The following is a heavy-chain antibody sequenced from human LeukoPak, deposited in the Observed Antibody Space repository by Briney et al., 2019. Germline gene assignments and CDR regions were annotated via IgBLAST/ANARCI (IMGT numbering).Heavy chain of an antibody. V-gene: IGHV4-4*07. J-gene: IGHJ5*02. CDR1: GGSISSYD. D-gene: IGHD2-2*01. CDR2: IYTSGST. CDR3: ARDPGYCSSTSCLPSNWFDP. Sequence: PSETLPLTCTVSGGSISSYDWSWIRQPAGKGLEWIGLIYTSGSTNYNPSLMGRVTMSVDTSQNQFSLKLSSVPAADTAVYYCARDPGYCSSTSCLPSNWFDPWGQGTLVTVSS.